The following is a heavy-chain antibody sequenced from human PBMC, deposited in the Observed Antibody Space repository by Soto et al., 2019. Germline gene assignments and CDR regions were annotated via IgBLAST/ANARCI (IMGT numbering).Heavy chain of an antibody. D-gene: IGHD3-22*01. Sequence: QVQLVQSGAEGKKPGASVKVSCKASGYTFTSYYMHWVRQAPGQGLEWMGIINPSGGSTSYAQKFQGRVTMTRDTATSTVYMELSSLRSEDTAVYYCARAEDSSGYYDGSLDYWGQGTLVTVSS. CDR1: GYTFTSYY. CDR3: ARAEDSSGYYDGSLDY. V-gene: IGHV1-46*01. J-gene: IGHJ4*02. CDR2: INPSGGST.